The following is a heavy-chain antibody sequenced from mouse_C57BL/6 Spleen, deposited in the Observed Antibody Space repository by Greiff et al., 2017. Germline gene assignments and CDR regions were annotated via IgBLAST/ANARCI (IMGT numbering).Heavy chain of an antibody. Sequence: QVQLQQSGAELVKPGASVKLSCKASGYTFTSYWMQWVKQRPGQGLEWIGEIDPSDSYTNYNQKFKGKATLTVDTSSSTAYMQLSSLTSEDSAVYYCARATGTWYFDYWGQGTTLTVSS. D-gene: IGHD3-2*01. CDR3: ARATGTWYFDY. CDR1: GYTFTSYW. J-gene: IGHJ2*01. V-gene: IGHV1-50*01. CDR2: IDPSDSYT.